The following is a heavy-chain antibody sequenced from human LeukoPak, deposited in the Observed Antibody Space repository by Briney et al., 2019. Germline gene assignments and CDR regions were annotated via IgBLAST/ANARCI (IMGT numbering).Heavy chain of an antibody. J-gene: IGHJ4*02. V-gene: IGHV4-59*01. CDR1: NGSISNYC. CDR2: IYYSGNT. CDR3: ARDDAAFDY. Sequence: SETLSLTCIVSNGSISNYCWSWIRQPPGKGLEWIGYIYYSGNTNYNPSLKSRVTISVDTSKNQFSLKVNSVTAADTAVYYCARDDAAFDYWGQGTLVTVSS. D-gene: IGHD2-2*01.